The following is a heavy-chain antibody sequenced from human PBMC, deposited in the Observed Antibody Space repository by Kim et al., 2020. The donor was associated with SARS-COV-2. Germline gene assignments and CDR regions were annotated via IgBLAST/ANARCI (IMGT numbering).Heavy chain of an antibody. V-gene: IGHV4-59*01. CDR3: ARDSPRFLSSTRCPWFD. CDR2: IYYSGSP. CDR1: GGSISSYY. Sequence: SETLSLTCTVSGGSISSYYWSWIRQPPGKGLEWIGYIYYSGSPNYNPSLKSRVTISVDTSKNQFSLKLSSVIAAHPVVYYCARDSPRFLSSTRCPWFD. J-gene: IGHJ3*02. D-gene: IGHD2-2*01.